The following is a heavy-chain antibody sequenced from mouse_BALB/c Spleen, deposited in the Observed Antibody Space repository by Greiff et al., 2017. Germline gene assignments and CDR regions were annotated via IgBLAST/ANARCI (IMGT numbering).Heavy chain of an antibody. CDR3: ARDDWVYAMDY. CDR2: ISYDGSN. V-gene: IGHV3-6*02. CDR1: GYSITSGYY. J-gene: IGHJ4*01. Sequence: EVQLQQSGPGLVKPSQSLSLTCSVTGYSITSGYYWNWIRQFPGNKLEWMGYISYDGSNNYNPSLKNRISITRDTSKNQFFLKLNSVTTEDTATYYCARDDWVYAMDYWGQGTSVTVSS. D-gene: IGHD4-1*01.